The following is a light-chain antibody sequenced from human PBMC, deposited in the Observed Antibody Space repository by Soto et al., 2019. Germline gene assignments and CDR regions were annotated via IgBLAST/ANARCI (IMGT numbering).Light chain of an antibody. V-gene: IGLV2-11*01. CDR2: GVS. J-gene: IGLJ2*01. Sequence: QSVLTQPRSVSGSPGQSVTISCTGTSSDVGGYNYVSWYQQHPGKAPKLMIYGVSKRPSGVPDRFSGSKAGNTASLTISGLQAEDEADYHCCSYAGRNTVVFGGGTKVTVL. CDR1: SSDVGGYNY. CDR3: CSYAGRNTVV.